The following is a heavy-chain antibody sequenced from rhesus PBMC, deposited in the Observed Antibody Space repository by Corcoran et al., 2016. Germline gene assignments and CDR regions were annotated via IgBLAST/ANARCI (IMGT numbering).Heavy chain of an antibody. CDR3: ATSGGATYYFDY. Sequence: EVQLVQSGAEVKKPGASGKISCKASGYTFTDYYRHWVRQAPGKGLGWMGRVDPEHGKARTAPKFRDRVTIPADTSTDTAYMELSSLRSEDTAVYYCATSGGATYYFDYWGQGVLVTVSS. J-gene: IGHJ4*01. V-gene: IGHV1-111*02. CDR2: VDPEHGKA. CDR1: GYTFTDYY. D-gene: IGHD6-25*01.